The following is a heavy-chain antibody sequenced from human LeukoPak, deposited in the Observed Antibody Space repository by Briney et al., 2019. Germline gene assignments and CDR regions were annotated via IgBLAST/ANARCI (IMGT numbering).Heavy chain of an antibody. D-gene: IGHD4-17*01. Sequence: SETLSLTCAVYGGSFSGYYWSWIRQPPGKGLEWIGEINHSGSTNYNPSLKSRVTISVDTSKNQFSLKLGSVTAADTAVYYCASGQDYGDYTPFDYWGQGTLVTVSS. CDR1: GGSFSGYY. J-gene: IGHJ4*02. V-gene: IGHV4-34*01. CDR2: INHSGST. CDR3: ASGQDYGDYTPFDY.